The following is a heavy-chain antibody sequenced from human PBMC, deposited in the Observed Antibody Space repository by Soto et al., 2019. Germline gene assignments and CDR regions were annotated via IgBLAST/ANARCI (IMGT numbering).Heavy chain of an antibody. J-gene: IGHJ4*02. CDR2: IRGSGDST. CDR1: EFTFSRYA. CDR3: AQDPGDASNRFDL. D-gene: IGHD2-21*01. V-gene: IGHV3-23*01. Sequence: EVRLSESGGGLVQPGGSLRLSCAASEFTFSRYAMIWVRQAPGKGLEWVSTIRGSGDSTFYADSVKGRFTVSRDNSENTQYLQVNGLRGEDTAFYYCAQDPGDASNRFDLWGQRTRFTVSS.